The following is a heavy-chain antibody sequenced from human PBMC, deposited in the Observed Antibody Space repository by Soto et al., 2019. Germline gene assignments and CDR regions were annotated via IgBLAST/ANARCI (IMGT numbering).Heavy chain of an antibody. J-gene: IGHJ6*02. V-gene: IGHV4-59*01. CDR3: ARDGARPIAAAGTNYYGMDV. D-gene: IGHD6-13*01. CDR2: IYYSGST. CDR1: GGSISSYY. Sequence: SETLSLTCTVSGGSISSYYWSWIRQPPGKGLEWIGYIYYSGSTNYNPSLKSRVTISVDTSKNKFSLKLSSVTAADTAVYYCARDGARPIAAAGTNYYGMDVWGQGTTVTVSS.